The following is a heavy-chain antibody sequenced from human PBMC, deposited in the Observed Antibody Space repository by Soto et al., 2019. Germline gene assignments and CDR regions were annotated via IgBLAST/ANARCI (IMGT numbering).Heavy chain of an antibody. CDR3: AVAPSVTRRGWFDP. CDR1: GGSISSGDYY. Sequence: QVQLQESGPGLVKPSQTLSLTCTVSGGSISSGDYYWSWIRQPPGKGLEWIGYIYYSGSTYYNPSLKSRVNIAVDTSKNQFSLKRSSVTDADTAVYYCAVAPSVTRRGWFDPWGQGTLVTVSS. D-gene: IGHD4-17*01. J-gene: IGHJ5*02. CDR2: IYYSGST. V-gene: IGHV4-30-4*01.